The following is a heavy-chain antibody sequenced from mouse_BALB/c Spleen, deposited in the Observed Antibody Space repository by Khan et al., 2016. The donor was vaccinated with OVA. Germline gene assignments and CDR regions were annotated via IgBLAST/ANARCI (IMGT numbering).Heavy chain of an antibody. V-gene: IGHV9-3-1*01. CDR2: INTYTGEP. J-gene: IGHJ4*01. CDR3: ARPPYLSYVLDN. CDR1: GHTFTKFG. Sequence: QIQLVQSGPEVKKPGETVKISCKASGHTFTKFGMNWVKQAPGKGLKWMGWINTYTGEPTYADDFNGRFAFSLETSASTAYLQINNLKNEDTATYFGARPPYLSYVLDNWGQGTSVTVSS. D-gene: IGHD2-10*01.